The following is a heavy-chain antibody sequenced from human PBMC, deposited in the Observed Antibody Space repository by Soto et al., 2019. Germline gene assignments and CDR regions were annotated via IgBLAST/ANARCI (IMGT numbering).Heavy chain of an antibody. Sequence: KPSETLSLTCAVYGGSFSGYYWSWIRQPPGKGLEWIGEINHSGSTNYNPSLKSRVTISVDTSKNQFSLKLSSVTAADTAVYYCARSTTGYYYYGMDVWGRGTTVTVSS. CDR2: INHSGST. V-gene: IGHV4-34*01. CDR1: GGSFSGYY. D-gene: IGHD4-4*01. CDR3: ARSTTGYYYYGMDV. J-gene: IGHJ6*02.